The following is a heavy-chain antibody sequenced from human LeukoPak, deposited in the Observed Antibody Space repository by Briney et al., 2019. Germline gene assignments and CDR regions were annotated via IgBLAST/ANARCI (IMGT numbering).Heavy chain of an antibody. CDR1: GYTFTGYY. CDR3: ARVLGPSSAPFDY. CDR2: INPNSGGT. J-gene: IGHJ4*02. D-gene: IGHD6-13*01. V-gene: IGHV1-2*02. Sequence: ASVKVSCKASGYTFTGYYMHWVRQAPGQGLEWMGWINPNSGGTNYAQKFQGRVTMTRDTSISTAYMELSRLRSDDTAVYYCARVLGPSSAPFDYWGQGTLVTVSS.